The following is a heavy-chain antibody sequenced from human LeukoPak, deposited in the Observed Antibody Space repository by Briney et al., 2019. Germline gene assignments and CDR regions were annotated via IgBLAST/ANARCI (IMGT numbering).Heavy chain of an antibody. Sequence: ASVKVSCKASGYTFTNYYIHWVRQAPGQGLEWMGLINPSGGNTNYAQNFQGRVTMTRDTSASTVYMELSSLRSEDTAIYYCARIRDGYNDAYDIWGQETVVTVPS. CDR1: GYTFTNYY. D-gene: IGHD5-24*01. CDR3: ARIRDGYNDAYDI. V-gene: IGHV1-46*01. J-gene: IGHJ3*02. CDR2: INPSGGNT.